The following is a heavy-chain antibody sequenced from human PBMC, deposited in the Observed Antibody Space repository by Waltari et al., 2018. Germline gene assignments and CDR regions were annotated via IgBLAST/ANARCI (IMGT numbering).Heavy chain of an antibody. D-gene: IGHD3-16*01. CDR2: IYTSGST. J-gene: IGHJ6*02. V-gene: IGHV4-4*07. CDR3: ASDTRPFDYYYGMDV. CDR1: GGSISSYY. Sequence: QVQLQESGPGLVKPSETLSLTCTVSGGSISSYYWSWIRQPAGKGLEWIGRIYTSGSTNYNPALKSRVTMSVDTSKNQFSLKLSSVTAADTAVYYCASDTRPFDYYYGMDVWGQGTTVTVSS.